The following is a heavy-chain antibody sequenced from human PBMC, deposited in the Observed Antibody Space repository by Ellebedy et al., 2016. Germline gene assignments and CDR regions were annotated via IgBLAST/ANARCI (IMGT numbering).Heavy chain of an antibody. Sequence: SETLSLTCAVYGGSFSGYYWSWIRQPPGKGLEWIGEINHSGSTNYNPSLKSRVTISVDTSKNQFSLKLSSVTAADTAVYYCARGWDGASYGACFDPWGQGTLVTVSS. J-gene: IGHJ5*02. V-gene: IGHV4-34*01. D-gene: IGHD4-17*01. CDR3: ARGWDGASYGACFDP. CDR1: GGSFSGYY. CDR2: INHSGST.